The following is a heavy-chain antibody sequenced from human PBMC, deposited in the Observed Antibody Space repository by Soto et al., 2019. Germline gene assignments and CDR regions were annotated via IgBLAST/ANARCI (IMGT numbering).Heavy chain of an antibody. V-gene: IGHV3-66*01. J-gene: IGHJ4*01. CDR3: ARDGDWNALEYYFDY. Sequence: EVQLVESGGGLVQPGGSLRLSCAASGFTVSSNYMSWVRQAPGKGLEWVSVIYSGGSTYYADSVKGRFTISRDNSKNTLYLQMNSLRAEDTAVYYCARDGDWNALEYYFDYWGHGTLVTVSS. D-gene: IGHD1-1*01. CDR2: IYSGGST. CDR1: GFTVSSNY.